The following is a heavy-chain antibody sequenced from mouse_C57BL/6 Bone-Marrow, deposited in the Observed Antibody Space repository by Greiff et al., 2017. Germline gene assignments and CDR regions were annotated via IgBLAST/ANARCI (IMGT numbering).Heavy chain of an antibody. V-gene: IGHV5-17*01. J-gene: IGHJ2*01. CDR1: GFTFSDYG. Sequence: EVQLQESGGGLVKPGGSLKLSCAASGFTFSDYGMHWVRQAPEKGVEWVAYISSGSSTIYYADTVKGRFTISRDNAKNTLFLQMTSLRSEDTAMYYCARFITTWDYFDYWGQGTTLTVSS. D-gene: IGHD1-1*01. CDR2: ISSGSSTI. CDR3: ARFITTWDYFDY.